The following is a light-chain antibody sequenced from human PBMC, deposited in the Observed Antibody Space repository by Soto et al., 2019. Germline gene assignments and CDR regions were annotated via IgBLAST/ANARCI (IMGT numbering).Light chain of an antibody. CDR2: AAS. CDR3: QQYNNWPLWT. J-gene: IGKJ1*01. V-gene: IGKV3D-15*01. Sequence: EMAVTQSPATLSVSPGERATLSCRASQSVASNLAWYQQKPGQTPRLLIYAASTRDTGVPTRFSGSGSGTEFTLTITSLQSEDFAVYYCQQYNNWPLWTFGQGTKVDIK. CDR1: QSVASN.